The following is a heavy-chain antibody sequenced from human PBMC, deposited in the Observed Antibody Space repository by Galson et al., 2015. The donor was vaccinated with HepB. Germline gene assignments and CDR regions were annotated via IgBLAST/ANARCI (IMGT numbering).Heavy chain of an antibody. CDR3: AKGYSGPDF. J-gene: IGHJ4*02. V-gene: IGHV3-7*03. CDR1: GFIFSTYW. CDR2: IKYDGSEK. Sequence: SLRLSCAASGFIFSTYWMSWVRQAPGKGLEWVANIKYDGSEKYYVDSVKGRFTISRDNAKNSLYLQMNSLRAEDTAVYYCAKGYSGPDFWGQGTLVTVSS. D-gene: IGHD5-12*01.